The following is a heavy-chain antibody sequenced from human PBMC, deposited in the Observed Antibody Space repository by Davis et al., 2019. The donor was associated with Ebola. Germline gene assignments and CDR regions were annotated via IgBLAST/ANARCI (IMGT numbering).Heavy chain of an antibody. V-gene: IGHV4-34*01. D-gene: IGHD2-2*01. CDR1: GGSFSGYY. CDR2: INHSGST. Sequence: MPSETLSLTCAVYGGSFSGYYWSWIRQPPGKGLEWIGEINHSGSTNYNPSLKSRVTISVDTSKNQFSLKLSSVTAADTAVYYCARRGRGSSTNYYYGMDVWGQGTTVTVSS. J-gene: IGHJ6*02. CDR3: ARRGRGSSTNYYYGMDV.